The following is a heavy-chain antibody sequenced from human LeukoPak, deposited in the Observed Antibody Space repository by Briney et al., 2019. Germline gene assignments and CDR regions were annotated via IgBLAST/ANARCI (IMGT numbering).Heavy chain of an antibody. V-gene: IGHV3-33*01. CDR2: IWYDGSNK. Sequence: GGSLRLSCAASGFTFSSYGMHRVRQAPGKGLEWVAVIWYDGSNKYYADSVKGRFTISRDNSKNTLYLQMNSLRAEDTAVYYCALLYYYDSSGYDPGAFDIWGQGTMVTVSS. CDR3: ALLYYYDSSGYDPGAFDI. CDR1: GFTFSSYG. J-gene: IGHJ3*02. D-gene: IGHD3-22*01.